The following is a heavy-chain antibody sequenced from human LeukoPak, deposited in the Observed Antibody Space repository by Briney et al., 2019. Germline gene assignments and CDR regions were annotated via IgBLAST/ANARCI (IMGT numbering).Heavy chain of an antibody. CDR2: ISYDGSNK. Sequence: PGGSLRLSCAASGFTFSSYAMHWVRQAPGKGLEWVAVISYDGSNKYYADSVKGRFTISRDKSKNTLYLQMNSLRAEDTAVYYCARDQGYFDYWGQGTLVTVSS. V-gene: IGHV3-30*04. J-gene: IGHJ4*02. CDR3: ARDQGYFDY. CDR1: GFTFSSYA.